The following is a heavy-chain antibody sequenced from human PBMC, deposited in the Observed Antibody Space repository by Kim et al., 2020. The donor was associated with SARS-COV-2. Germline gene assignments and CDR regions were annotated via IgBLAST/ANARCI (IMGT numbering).Heavy chain of an antibody. CDR2: INPSGGST. V-gene: IGHV1-46*01. D-gene: IGHD6-13*01. CDR3: ARDLAIAAAGTGGDAFDI. Sequence: ASVKVSCKASGYTFTSYYMHWVRQAPGQGLEWMGIINPSGGSTSYAQKFQGRVTMTRDTSTSTVYMELSSLRSEDTAVYYCARDLAIAAAGTGGDAFDIWGQGTMVTVSS. CDR1: GYTFTSYY. J-gene: IGHJ3*02.